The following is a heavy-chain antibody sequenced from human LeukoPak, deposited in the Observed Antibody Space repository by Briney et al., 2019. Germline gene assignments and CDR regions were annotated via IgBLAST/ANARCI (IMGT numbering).Heavy chain of an antibody. J-gene: IGHJ4*02. CDR1: GYTFTSYG. CDR3: ARHCGGDCYSGYDY. V-gene: IGHV1-18*01. Sequence: ASVKVSCTASGYTFTSYGITWVRQAPGQGLEWMGWISAYNGNTNYAQKLQGRVTMTTDTSTSTAYMEVRSLRSDDTAVYYCARHCGGDCYSGYDYWGQGTLVTVSS. CDR2: ISAYNGNT. D-gene: IGHD2-21*02.